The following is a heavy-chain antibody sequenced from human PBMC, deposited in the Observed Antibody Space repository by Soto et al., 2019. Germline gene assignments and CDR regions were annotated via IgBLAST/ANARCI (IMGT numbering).Heavy chain of an antibody. CDR2: IIPILGIA. D-gene: IGHD1-26*01. Sequence: ASVKVSCKASGGTFSSYTISWVRQAPGQGLEWMGRIIPILGIANYAQKFQGRVTITADKSTSTAYMELSSLRSEDTAVYYCARGSGAGAGSAFDIWGQGTMVTVSS. J-gene: IGHJ3*02. CDR3: ARGSGAGAGSAFDI. V-gene: IGHV1-69*02. CDR1: GGTFSSYT.